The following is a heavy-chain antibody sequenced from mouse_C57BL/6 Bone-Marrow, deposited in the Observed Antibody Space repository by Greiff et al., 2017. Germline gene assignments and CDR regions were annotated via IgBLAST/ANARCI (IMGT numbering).Heavy chain of an antibody. Sequence: EVQGVESGGGLVQPGGSLKLSCAASGFTFSDYYMYWVRQTPEKRLEWVAYISNGGGSTYYPDTVKGRFTISRDNAKNTLYLQMSRLKSEDTAMYYCARHYDDDDWYFDVWGTGTTVTVSS. CDR3: ARHYDDDDWYFDV. V-gene: IGHV5-12*01. CDR2: ISNGGGST. J-gene: IGHJ1*03. CDR1: GFTFSDYY. D-gene: IGHD2-4*01.